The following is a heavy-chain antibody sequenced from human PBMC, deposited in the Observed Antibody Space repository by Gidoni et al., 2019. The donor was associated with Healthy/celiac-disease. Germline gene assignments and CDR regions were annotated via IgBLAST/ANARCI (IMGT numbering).Heavy chain of an antibody. J-gene: IGHJ4*02. D-gene: IGHD6-19*01. V-gene: IGHV3-9*01. CDR3: AKVRNLYSSGWYFDY. CDR1: GFTLDDYA. CDR2: ISWNSGSI. Sequence: EVQLVESGGGLVQPGRSLRLSCAASGFTLDDYAMHWVRQAPGKGLEWVSGISWNSGSIGYADSVKGRFTISRDNAKNSLYLQMNSLRAEDTALYYCAKVRNLYSSGWYFDYWGQGTLVTVSS.